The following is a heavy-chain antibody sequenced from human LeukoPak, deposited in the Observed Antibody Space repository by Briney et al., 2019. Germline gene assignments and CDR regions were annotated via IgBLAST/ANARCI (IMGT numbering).Heavy chain of an antibody. Sequence: GGSLRLSCAASGFTFRSYSMNCVRQAPGKGLEWVSSISSSSYIYYADSVKGRFTISRDNAKNSLYLQMNSLRAEDTAVYYCARDPNETVTTVLDYWGQGTLVTVSS. CDR1: GFTFRSYS. CDR3: ARDPNETVTTVLDY. J-gene: IGHJ4*02. V-gene: IGHV3-21*01. CDR2: ISSSSYI. D-gene: IGHD4-17*01.